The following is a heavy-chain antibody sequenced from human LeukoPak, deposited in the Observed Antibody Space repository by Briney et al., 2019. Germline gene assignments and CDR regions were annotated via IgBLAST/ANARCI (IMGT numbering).Heavy chain of an antibody. CDR2: ISSSSSYI. D-gene: IGHD2/OR15-2a*01. Sequence: GGSLRLSCAASGFTFSSYSMNWVRQAPGKGLEWVSSISSSSSYIYYADSVKGRFTISRDNARNSLYLQMNSLRAEDTAVYYCARARGRTTRHWGQGTLVTVSS. V-gene: IGHV3-21*01. J-gene: IGHJ4*02. CDR3: ARARGRTTRH. CDR1: GFTFSSYS.